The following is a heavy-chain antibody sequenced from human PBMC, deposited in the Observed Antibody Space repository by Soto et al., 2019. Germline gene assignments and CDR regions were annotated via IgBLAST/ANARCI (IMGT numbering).Heavy chain of an antibody. V-gene: IGHV1-46*01. CDR3: ARSSGGNFGIIIEGTNWFAP. J-gene: IGHJ5*02. Sequence: GASVKVSCKAPRDTFTSYYINVVRQAPGQGLEWVGVINPHGGSTAYAQKFKGRVTLTRDTSASTVYMEVSSLTSEDTAMYYCARSSGGNFGIIIEGTNWFAPWGQGTLVTVSS. CDR2: INPHGGST. D-gene: IGHD1-26*01. CDR1: RDTFTSYY.